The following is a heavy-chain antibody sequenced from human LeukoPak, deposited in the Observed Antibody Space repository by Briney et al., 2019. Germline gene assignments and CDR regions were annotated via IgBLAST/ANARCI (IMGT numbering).Heavy chain of an antibody. Sequence: GGSLRLSCAASGFTFSSYSMNWVRQAPGEGLGWGSSISSSSSYIYYADSVKGRFTISRDNAKNSLYLQMNSLRAEDTAVYYCARDRIAVAYFDYWGQGTLVTVSS. CDR1: GFTFSSYS. J-gene: IGHJ4*02. CDR3: ARDRIAVAYFDY. V-gene: IGHV3-21*01. CDR2: ISSSSSYI. D-gene: IGHD6-19*01.